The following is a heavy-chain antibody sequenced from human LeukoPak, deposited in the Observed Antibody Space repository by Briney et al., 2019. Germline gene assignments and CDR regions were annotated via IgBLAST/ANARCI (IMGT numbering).Heavy chain of an antibody. Sequence: GGSLRLSCAASGFTFSTYWMSWVRQAPGKGLEWVASIKEAGSEKTYVDSVKGRFTISRDNAKNSLYLQMNSLRAEDTAVYYCARPGTSWAFDYRGQGTLVTVSS. D-gene: IGHD6-13*01. CDR1: GFTFSTYW. V-gene: IGHV3-7*03. CDR2: IKEAGSEK. J-gene: IGHJ4*02. CDR3: ARPGTSWAFDY.